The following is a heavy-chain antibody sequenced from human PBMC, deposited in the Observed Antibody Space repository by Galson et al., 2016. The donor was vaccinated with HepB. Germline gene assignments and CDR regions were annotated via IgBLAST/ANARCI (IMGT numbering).Heavy chain of an antibody. CDR3: AQYYYDSSGYLEYFQH. CDR2: IKQDESEK. J-gene: IGHJ1*01. V-gene: IGHV3-7*03. Sequence: SLRLSCAASGFTFTTYWMSWVRQAPGKGLEWVANIKQDESEKFYVDSVKGRFTISRDNAKNSLYLQMNSLRADDTAVYYCAQYYYDSSGYLEYFQHWGQGTRVTVSS. D-gene: IGHD3-22*01. CDR1: GFTFTTYW.